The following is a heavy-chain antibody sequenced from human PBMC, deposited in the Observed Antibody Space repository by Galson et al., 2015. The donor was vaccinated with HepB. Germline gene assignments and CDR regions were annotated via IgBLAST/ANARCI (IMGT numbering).Heavy chain of an antibody. Sequence: SLRLSCAASGFTFDDYAMHWVRQDPGKGLEWVSGISWNSGSIGYADSVKGRFTISRDNAKNSLYLQMNSLKASDTAMYYCARHVGYGDLKVGYYYYYGMDVWGQGTTVTVSS. V-gene: IGHV3-9*01. D-gene: IGHD4-17*01. CDR3: ARHVGYGDLKVGYYYYYGMDV. CDR2: ISWNSGSI. CDR1: GFTFDDYA. J-gene: IGHJ6*02.